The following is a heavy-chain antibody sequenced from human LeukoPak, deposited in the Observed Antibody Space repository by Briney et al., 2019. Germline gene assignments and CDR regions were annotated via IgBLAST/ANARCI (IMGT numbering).Heavy chain of an antibody. V-gene: IGHV4-39*01. CDR3: ARTPIPRDGYNFFDY. CDR1: GGSISSNNYY. Sequence: PSETLSLTCSVSGGSISSNNYYWGWIRQSPGKGLEWIATIHYSGSTYYNPSLKSRVTISVDTSKNQFSLKLSSVTAADTAVYYCARTPIPRDGYNFFDYWGQGTLVTVSS. CDR2: IHYSGST. D-gene: IGHD5-24*01. J-gene: IGHJ4*02.